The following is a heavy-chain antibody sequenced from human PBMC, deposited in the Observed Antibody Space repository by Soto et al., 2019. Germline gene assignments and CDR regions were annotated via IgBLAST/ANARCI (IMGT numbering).Heavy chain of an antibody. J-gene: IGHJ6*02. CDR1: GFTFSSYW. Sequence: GGSLRLSCAASGFTFSSYWMHWVRQAPGKGLVWVSRINSDGSSTSYADSVKGRFTISRDNAKNTLYLQMNSLRAEDTAVYYCARDQGYSGYDYYYYGMDVWGQGTTVTVSS. D-gene: IGHD5-12*01. V-gene: IGHV3-74*01. CDR2: INSDGSST. CDR3: ARDQGYSGYDYYYYGMDV.